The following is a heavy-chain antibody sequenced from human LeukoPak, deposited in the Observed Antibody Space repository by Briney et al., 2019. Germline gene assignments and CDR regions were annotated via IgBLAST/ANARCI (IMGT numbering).Heavy chain of an antibody. CDR3: ARDHLYSSSMPRGFDY. D-gene: IGHD6-13*01. CDR2: INPSGGST. J-gene: IGHJ4*02. V-gene: IGHV1-46*01. CDR1: GYTFTSYY. Sequence: ASVKVSCKASGYTFTSYYMHWVRQAPGQGLEWMGIINPSGGSTSYAQKFQGRVTMTRDTSTSTVYMELSSLRSEDTAVYYCARDHLYSSSMPRGFDYWGQGTLVTVSS.